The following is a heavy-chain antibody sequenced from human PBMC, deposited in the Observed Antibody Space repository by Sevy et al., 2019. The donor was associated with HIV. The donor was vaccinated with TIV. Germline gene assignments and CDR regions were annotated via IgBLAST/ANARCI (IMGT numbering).Heavy chain of an antibody. J-gene: IGHJ1*01. D-gene: IGHD3-10*01. V-gene: IGHV3-30*18. CDR3: AKDHNLWSEGGFLHH. CDR2: ISYDGNNK. CDR1: GFTFSSYA. Sequence: SLRLSCAASGFTFSSYAIHWVRQTPGKGLEWVAVISYDGNNKYYADSVKGRFTVSRDNSKNTLYAQMNSLRAEDTAVYYCAKDHNLWSEGGFLHHWGQGTLVTVSS.